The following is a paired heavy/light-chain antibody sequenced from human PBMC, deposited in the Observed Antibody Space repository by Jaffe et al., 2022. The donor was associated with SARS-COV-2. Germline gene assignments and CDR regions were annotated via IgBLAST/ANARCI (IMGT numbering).Light chain of an antibody. CDR3: GVWDTSLTAWV. V-gene: IGLV1-51*01. CDR2: ETN. J-gene: IGLJ2*01. Sequence: QSVLTQPPSVSAAPGQRVTISCSGSSSNIGRHSVSWYKQLPGTAPKVLIYETNNRPSGIPERFSGSKSGTSATLGITGLQTGDEADYYCGVWDTSLTAWVFGGGTHLTVL. CDR1: SSNIGRHS.
Heavy chain of an antibody. J-gene: IGHJ4*02. CDR3: VRGDFREY. Sequence: EVQLVESGGGLVNPGGSLRLSCAASGFAFGSSTMNWVRQAPGKGLEWVSSIPDSGSYTHYADSVTGRFTITRDNAENSLYLQMNNLRVEDTAVYYCVRGDFREYWGQGTLVTVSS. V-gene: IGHV3-21*06. CDR1: GFAFGSST. D-gene: IGHD3-16*01. CDR2: IPDSGSYT.